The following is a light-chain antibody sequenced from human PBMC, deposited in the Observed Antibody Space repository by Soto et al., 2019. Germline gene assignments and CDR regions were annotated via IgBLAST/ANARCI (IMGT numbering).Light chain of an antibody. CDR1: QSIGKH. J-gene: IGKJ4*01. CDR2: GAS. Sequence: DIQMTQSPSFLSASVGDRVTITCRASQSIGKHLNWYQQKPGKAPKFLIYGASTLQSGVPSRFTGSGSGTDFTLTVNSLQAEDFAIYYCQQSYSTPLTFGGGTKVDIK. CDR3: QQSYSTPLT. V-gene: IGKV1-39*01.